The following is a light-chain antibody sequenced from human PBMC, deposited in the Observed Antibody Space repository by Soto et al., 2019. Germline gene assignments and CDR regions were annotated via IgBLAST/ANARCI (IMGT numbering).Light chain of an antibody. CDR3: QQYGSSGT. CDR1: QSVSNNY. J-gene: IGKJ1*01. CDR2: GAA. Sequence: EIVLTQSPGTLSLSPGERATLSCRASQSVSNNYLAWYQQKPGQAPRLLIYGAANRATGITYRFSGSGSGTDFTLTISRLEPDDFAVYYCQQYGSSGTFGQGTKVDIK. V-gene: IGKV3-20*01.